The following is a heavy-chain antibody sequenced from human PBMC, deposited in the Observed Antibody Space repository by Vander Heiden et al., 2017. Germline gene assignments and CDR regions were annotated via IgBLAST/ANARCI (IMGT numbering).Heavy chain of an antibody. CDR2: TWYEGFNE. CDR1: GFTFSSCG. Sequence: QVQMVESGAGVVQPGRSLRPSCVASGFTFSSCGMHWVRQAPGKRLEWVEVTWYEGFNEHYEVSVKGGFTTARNNSNNRLYRQMNSLKAENTAVKPWARGLSRDCVNHVGLPRHYYYY. D-gene: IGHD2-21*01. CDR3: ARGLSRDCVNHVGLPRHYYYY. J-gene: IGHJ6*01. V-gene: IGHV3-33*01.